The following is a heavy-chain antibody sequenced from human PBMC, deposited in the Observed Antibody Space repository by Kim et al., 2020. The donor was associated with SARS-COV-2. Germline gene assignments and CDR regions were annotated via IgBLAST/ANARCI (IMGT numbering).Heavy chain of an antibody. D-gene: IGHD2-15*01. CDR3: ARMLRRYCSGGSCYSVLYYYYGMDV. CDR2: IWHDGSNK. V-gene: IGHV3-33*01. J-gene: IGHJ6*02. CDR1: GFTFSSYG. Sequence: GGSLRLSCAASGFTFSSYGMHWVRQAPGKGLEWVAVIWHDGSNKYYADSVKGRFTISRDNSKNTLYLQMNSLRAEDTAVYYCARMLRRYCSGGSCYSVLYYYYGMDVWGQGTTVTVSS.